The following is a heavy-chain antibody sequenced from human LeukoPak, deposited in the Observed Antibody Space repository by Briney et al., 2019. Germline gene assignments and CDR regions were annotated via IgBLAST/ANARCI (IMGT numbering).Heavy chain of an antibody. D-gene: IGHD2-8*01. Sequence: SETLSLTCTVSGGSISSGGYYWSWIRQPPGKGLEWIGYIYHSGSTYYNPSLKSRVTISVDTSKNQFSLKLSSVTAADTAVYYCAREKGYCTNGVCPNYFDYWGQGTLVTVSS. J-gene: IGHJ4*02. V-gene: IGHV4-30-2*05. CDR3: AREKGYCTNGVCPNYFDY. CDR2: IYHSGST. CDR1: GGSISSGGYY.